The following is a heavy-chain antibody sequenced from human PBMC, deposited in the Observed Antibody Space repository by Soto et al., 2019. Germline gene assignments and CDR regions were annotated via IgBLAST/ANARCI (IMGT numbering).Heavy chain of an antibody. Sequence: QAQLVQSVAEEKKVGASVKVSCKASGYNFILHGISWVRQAPGHGLEWMGWISSYSGNTDYAQNIKGRVTMTTDTATGTVYMELRSMTSADTAMYYCARVWYGGNVGAFDIGGQGTMVTVSS. CDR1: GYNFILHG. CDR3: ARVWYGGNVGAFDI. CDR2: ISSYSGNT. D-gene: IGHD2-15*01. V-gene: IGHV1-18*01. J-gene: IGHJ3*02.